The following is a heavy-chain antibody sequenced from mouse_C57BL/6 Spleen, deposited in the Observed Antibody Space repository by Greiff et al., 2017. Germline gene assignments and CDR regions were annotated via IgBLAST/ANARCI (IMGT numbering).Heavy chain of an antibody. CDR1: GYSITSGYY. V-gene: IGHV3-6*01. D-gene: IGHD2-3*01. Sequence: EVQLQESGPGLVKPSQSLSLTCSVTGYSITSGYYWNWIRQFPGNKLEWMGYISYDGSNNYNPSLKNRISITRDTSKNQFFLKLNSVTTEDTATYYGAREGGGYYGEGAMDYWGQGTSVTVSS. CDR2: ISYDGSN. CDR3: AREGGGYYGEGAMDY. J-gene: IGHJ4*01.